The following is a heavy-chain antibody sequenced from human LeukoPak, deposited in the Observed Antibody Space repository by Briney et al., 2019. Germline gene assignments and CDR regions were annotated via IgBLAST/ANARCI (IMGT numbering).Heavy chain of an antibody. Sequence: GGSLRLSCAASGFTLSSYAMSWVRQAPGKGLEWVGRIKSKTDGGTINYAAPVKGRFTISRDDSKNTLYLQMNSLKAEDTAVYYCITRGVVAWGQGTLVTVSS. CDR2: IKSKTDGGTI. D-gene: IGHD2-15*01. J-gene: IGHJ4*02. CDR3: ITRGVVA. CDR1: GFTLSSYA. V-gene: IGHV3-15*06.